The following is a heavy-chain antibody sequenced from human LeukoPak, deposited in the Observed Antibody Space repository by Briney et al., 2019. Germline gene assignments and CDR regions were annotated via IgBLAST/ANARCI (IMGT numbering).Heavy chain of an antibody. J-gene: IGHJ6*02. CDR2: ISGSGGST. D-gene: IGHD3-9*01. CDR3: AKYPYYDILTGPKMDV. CDR1: GFTFSSYA. Sequence: PGGSLRLSCAASGFTFSSYAMSWVRQAPGKGLEWVSAISGSGGSTYYADSVKGRFTISRDNSKNTLYLQMNSLRAEDTAVYYCAKYPYYDILTGPKMDVWGQGTTVTVSS. V-gene: IGHV3-23*01.